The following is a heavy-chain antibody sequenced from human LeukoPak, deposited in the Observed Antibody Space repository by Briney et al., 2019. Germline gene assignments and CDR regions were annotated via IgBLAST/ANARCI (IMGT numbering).Heavy chain of an antibody. D-gene: IGHD5-18*01. CDR3: ARDVDTAMVTRYYYYGMDV. CDR1: GYTFTSYG. J-gene: IGHJ6*02. Sequence: GASVKVPCKASGYTFTSYGINWVRQAPGQGLEWMGWISAYNGNTNYAQKLQGRVTMTTDTSTSTAYMELRSLRSDDTAVYYCARDVDTAMVTRYYYYGMDVWGQGTTVTVSS. CDR2: ISAYNGNT. V-gene: IGHV1-18*01.